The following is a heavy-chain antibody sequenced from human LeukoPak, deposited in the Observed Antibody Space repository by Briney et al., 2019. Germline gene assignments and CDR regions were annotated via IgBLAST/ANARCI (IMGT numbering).Heavy chain of an antibody. D-gene: IGHD4-23*01. CDR2: INHSGST. CDR3: ARVPGAVRNSGYFDY. CDR1: GGSFSGYY. Sequence: PSETLSLTCAVYGGSFSGYYWSWIRQPPGKGLEWIGEINHSGSTNYNPSLKGRVTISVDTSKNQFSPKLSSVTAADTAVYYCARVPGAVRNSGYFDYWGQGTLVTVSS. J-gene: IGHJ4*02. V-gene: IGHV4-34*01.